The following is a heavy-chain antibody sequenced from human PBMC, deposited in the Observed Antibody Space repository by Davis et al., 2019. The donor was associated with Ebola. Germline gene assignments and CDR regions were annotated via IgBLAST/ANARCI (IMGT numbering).Heavy chain of an antibody. CDR1: GGTFSSFA. D-gene: IGHD3-10*01. Sequence: SSVKVSCKASGGTFSSFAVGWVRQAPGQGLEWMGGIIPMYRSPNYAEKFQGRVTITADDSTRTVYMELSSLRSDDTAVYYCARDGAHYYGLDVWGQGTTVTVSS. V-gene: IGHV1-69*13. CDR3: ARDGAHYYGLDV. CDR2: IIPMYRSP. J-gene: IGHJ6*02.